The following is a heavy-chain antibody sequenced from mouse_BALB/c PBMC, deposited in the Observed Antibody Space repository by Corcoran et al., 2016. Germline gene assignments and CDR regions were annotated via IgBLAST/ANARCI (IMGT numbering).Heavy chain of an antibody. CDR1: GFNIKDTY. CDR2: LDPANGNT. J-gene: IGHJ1*01. Sequence: EVQLQQSGAELVKPGASVKLSCTASGFNIKDTYMHWVKQRPEQGLEWIGRLDPANGNTKYDPKFQGKATITADTSSNTAYLQLSSLTSEDTAVYYGARWDWYFDGWGAGTSVTVSS. V-gene: IGHV14-3*02. CDR3: ARWDWYFDG.